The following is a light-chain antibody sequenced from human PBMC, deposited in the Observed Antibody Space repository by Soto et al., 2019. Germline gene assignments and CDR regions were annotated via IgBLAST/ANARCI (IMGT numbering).Light chain of an antibody. CDR2: DAS. CDR3: QEYKSAT. J-gene: IGKJ2*01. CDR1: QSISDW. Sequence: DIQMTQSPSTLSASVGDRVTITCRASQSISDWLAGYQQIPGRAPKLLIYDASTLQSGVPSRFSGSGSGTEFILTISSLQPDDSATYYCQEYKSATFGQGTKLQIK. V-gene: IGKV1-5*01.